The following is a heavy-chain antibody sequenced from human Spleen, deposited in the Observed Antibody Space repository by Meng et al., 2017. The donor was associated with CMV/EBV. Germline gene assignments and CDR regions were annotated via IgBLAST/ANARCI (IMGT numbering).Heavy chain of an antibody. J-gene: IGHJ4*02. CDR1: TFNNFY. CDR3: ARDPTYDFWGGVPYYFDS. CDR2: INPNSDGT. V-gene: IGHV1-2*02. D-gene: IGHD3-3*01. Sequence: TFNNFYIHWVRQAPGQGLEWMGWINPNSDGTLYAQKFQGRVTMTRDSAMSTAYMDLSGLTSDDTARYYCARDPTYDFWGGVPYYFDSWGQGTLVTVSS.